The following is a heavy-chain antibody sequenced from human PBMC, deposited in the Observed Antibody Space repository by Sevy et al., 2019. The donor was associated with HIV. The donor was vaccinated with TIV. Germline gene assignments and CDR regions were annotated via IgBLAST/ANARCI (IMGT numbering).Heavy chain of an antibody. V-gene: IGHV3-9*01. CDR2: YSWNSGSI. CDR3: AKGAGPTVYYGMDV. J-gene: IGHJ6*02. D-gene: IGHD4-4*01. CDR1: GFTFDDYA. Sequence: GGSLRLSCAASGFTFDDYAMHWVRLAPGKGLEWVSAYSWNSGSIGYADSVKGRFTISRDNAKNSLYLLMNSLRAEDTALYYCAKGAGPTVYYGMDVWGQGTTVTVSS.